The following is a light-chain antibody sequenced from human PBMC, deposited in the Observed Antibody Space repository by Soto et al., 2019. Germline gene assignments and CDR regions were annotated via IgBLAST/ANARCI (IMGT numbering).Light chain of an antibody. J-gene: IGKJ1*01. CDR3: QQYNSYWT. Sequence: AIQLTQSPSSLSASVGDGVTISCRASQGISSYLAWYQQKPGKAPKLLIYDASSLESGVPSRFSGSGSGTEFTLTISSLQPDDFATYYCQQYNSYWTFGQGTKVDIK. CDR2: DAS. CDR1: QGISSY. V-gene: IGKV1-13*02.